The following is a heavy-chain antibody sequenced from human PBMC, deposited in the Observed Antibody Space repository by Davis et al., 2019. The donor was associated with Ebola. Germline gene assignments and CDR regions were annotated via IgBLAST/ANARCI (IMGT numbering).Heavy chain of an antibody. CDR3: ATHSDSSSWYYNYYYYYGMDV. V-gene: IGHV3-23*01. CDR1: GFTFSSYA. J-gene: IGHJ6*02. Sequence: PGGSLRLSCAASGFTFSSYAMSWVRQAPGKGLEWVSAISGSGGSTYYADSVKGRFTISRDNSKNTLYLQMNSLRAEDTAVYYCATHSDSSSWYYNYYYYYGMDVWGQGTTVTVSS. CDR2: ISGSGGST. D-gene: IGHD6-13*01.